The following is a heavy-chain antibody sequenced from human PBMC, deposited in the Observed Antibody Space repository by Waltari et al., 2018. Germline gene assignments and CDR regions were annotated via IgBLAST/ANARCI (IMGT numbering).Heavy chain of an antibody. J-gene: IGHJ5*02. CDR1: GFTFSSYA. CDR3: ARDRDSSSWYRPYNWFDP. V-gene: IGHV3-23*04. CDR2: ISGSGGST. Sequence: EVQLVESGGGLVQPGGSLRLSCAASGFTFSSYAMSWVRQAPGKGLEWVSAISGSGGSTYYADSVKGRFTISRDNSKNTLYLQMNSLRAEDTAVYYCARDRDSSSWYRPYNWFDPWGQGTLVTVSS. D-gene: IGHD6-13*01.